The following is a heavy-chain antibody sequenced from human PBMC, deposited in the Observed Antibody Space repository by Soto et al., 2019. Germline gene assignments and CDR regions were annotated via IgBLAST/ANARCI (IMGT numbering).Heavy chain of an antibody. J-gene: IGHJ4*01. D-gene: IGHD2-2*01. CDR1: GGCISIYC. CDR3: ARDLAPVPRAFDY. CDR2: VYYTGTT. V-gene: IGHV4-59*13. Sequence: SETLSLTCTVSGGCISIYCYIWLRQPPRKGLEWIGSVYYTGTTDYNPSLKSRVTISVDTSKTQFSLNLRSVTAADTDVYYCARDLAPVPRAFDYWR.